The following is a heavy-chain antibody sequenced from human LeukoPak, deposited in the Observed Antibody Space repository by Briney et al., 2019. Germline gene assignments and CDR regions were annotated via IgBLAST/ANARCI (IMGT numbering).Heavy chain of an antibody. CDR1: GYTFTGYY. V-gene: IGHV1-2*02. CDR2: INPNSGGT. D-gene: IGHD3-22*01. CDR3: AREGPSSGQPFDY. Sequence: ASVKVSCKASGYTFTGYYMHWVRQAPDQGLDGWGWINPNSGGTNYAQKFQGRVTMTRDTSISTAYMELSRLRSDDTAVYYCAREGPSSGQPFDYWGQGTLVTVSS. J-gene: IGHJ4*02.